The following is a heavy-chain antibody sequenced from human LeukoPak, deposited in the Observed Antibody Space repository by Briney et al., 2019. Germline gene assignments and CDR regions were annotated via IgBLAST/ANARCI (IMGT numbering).Heavy chain of an antibody. J-gene: IGHJ4*02. D-gene: IGHD6-19*01. V-gene: IGHV4-59*01. CDR1: GGSISNNY. CDR2: IYYSGST. Sequence: SETLSLTCTVSGGSISNNYWSWFRQPPGKGLEWIGYIYYSGSTNYNPSLKSRVTISVDTSKNQFSLKLSSVTAADTAVYYCAREDRYSSGWHHFDYWGQGTLVTVSS. CDR3: AREDRYSSGWHHFDY.